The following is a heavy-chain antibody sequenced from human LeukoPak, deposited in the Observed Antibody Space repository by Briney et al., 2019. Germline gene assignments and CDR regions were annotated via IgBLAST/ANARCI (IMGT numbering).Heavy chain of an antibody. CDR3: TTGYSSGWYYFDY. CDR2: IKSKTDGGTT. V-gene: IGHV3-15*01. J-gene: IGHJ4*02. CDR1: GFTFSSYS. D-gene: IGHD6-19*01. Sequence: GGSLRLSCAASGFTFSSYSMNWVRQAPGKGLEWVGRIKSKTDGGTTDYAAPVKGRFTISRDDSKNTLYLQMNSLKTEDTAVYYCTTGYSSGWYYFDYWGQGTLVTVSS.